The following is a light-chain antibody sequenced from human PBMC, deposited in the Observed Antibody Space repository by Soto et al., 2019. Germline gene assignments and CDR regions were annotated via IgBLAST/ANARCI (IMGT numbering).Light chain of an antibody. CDR3: QQSYSTPTWT. Sequence: DIQMTQSPSSLSASVGDRVTITCRASQSISSYLNWYQQKPGKAPKLLIYAASSLQSGVPSRFSVSGSSPHFTLTISSLQPEDFATYYCQQSYSTPTWTFGQGTKVEIK. CDR1: QSISSY. CDR2: AAS. J-gene: IGKJ1*01. V-gene: IGKV1-39*01.